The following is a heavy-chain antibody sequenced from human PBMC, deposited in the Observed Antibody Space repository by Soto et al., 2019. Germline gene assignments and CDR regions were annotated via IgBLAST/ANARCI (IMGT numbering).Heavy chain of an antibody. CDR2: INHSGST. V-gene: IGHV4-34*01. Sequence: QVQLQQWGAGLLKPSETLSLTCAVYGGSFSGYYWSWIRQPPGKGLEWIGEINHSGSTNYNPSLKSRVTISVDTSKNQFSLKLSSVTAADMAVYYCARGQMRFRRGCWFDPWGQGTLVTVSS. CDR1: GGSFSGYY. J-gene: IGHJ5*02. D-gene: IGHD6-19*01. CDR3: ARGQMRFRRGCWFDP.